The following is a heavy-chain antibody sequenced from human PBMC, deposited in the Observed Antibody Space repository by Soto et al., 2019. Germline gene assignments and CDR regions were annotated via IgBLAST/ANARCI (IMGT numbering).Heavy chain of an antibody. CDR2: IIPIFGTA. J-gene: IGHJ6*02. CDR1: GGTFSSCA. V-gene: IGHV1-69*12. CDR3: ARDRRGGGFLSRAYGMDV. D-gene: IGHD2-15*01. Sequence: QVQLVQSGAEVKKPGSSVKVSCKASGGTFSSCAISWVRQAPGQGLEWMGGIIPIFGTANYAQKFQGRVTITADVSTSTAYMELSSLRSEDTAVYYCARDRRGGGFLSRAYGMDVWGQGTTVTVSS.